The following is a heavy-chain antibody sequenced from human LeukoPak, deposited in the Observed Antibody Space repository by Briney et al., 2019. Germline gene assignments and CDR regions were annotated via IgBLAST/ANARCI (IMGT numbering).Heavy chain of an antibody. CDR2: IKSKTDGGTT. CDR3: TTDVGSGYPDY. Sequence: GGSLRLSCAASGFTFSNAWMSWVRQAPGKGLEWVGRIKSKTDGGTTDYAAPVKGRFTISRDDSKNTLYLQMDSLKTEDTAVYYCTTDVGSGYPDYWGQGTLVTVSS. V-gene: IGHV3-15*01. J-gene: IGHJ4*02. CDR1: GFTFSNAW. D-gene: IGHD3-22*01.